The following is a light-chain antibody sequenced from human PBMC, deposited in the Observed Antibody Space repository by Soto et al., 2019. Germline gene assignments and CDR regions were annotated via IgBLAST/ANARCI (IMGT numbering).Light chain of an antibody. CDR1: QSVSAY. J-gene: IGKJ5*01. CDR2: DAS. V-gene: IGKV3-11*01. Sequence: EIVLTQSPATLSLSPGERATLSCRASQSVSAYLAWYQQKPGQAPRLLIYDASNRATGIPARFSGSGSGTDFTLTIYSREPEDFAVYYCQQRSTWPPATFGQGTRLEIK. CDR3: QQRSTWPPAT.